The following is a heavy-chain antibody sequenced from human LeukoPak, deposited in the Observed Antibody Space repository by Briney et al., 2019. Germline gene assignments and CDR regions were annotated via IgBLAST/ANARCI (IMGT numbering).Heavy chain of an antibody. V-gene: IGHV1-46*01. CDR3: ARMDNLYYYGMDV. Sequence: ASVKVSCKASGYTFTSYYMHWVRQAPEQGLEWMGIINPSGGSTSYAQKFQGRVTMTRDTSTSTVYMELSSLRSEDTAVYYCARMDNLYYYGMDVWGQGTTVTVSS. CDR2: INPSGGST. CDR1: GYTFTSYY. D-gene: IGHD1-20*01. J-gene: IGHJ6*02.